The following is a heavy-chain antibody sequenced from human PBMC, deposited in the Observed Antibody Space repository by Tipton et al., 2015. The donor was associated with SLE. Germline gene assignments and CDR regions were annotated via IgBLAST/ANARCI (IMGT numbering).Heavy chain of an antibody. CDR1: GYIYTSYG. D-gene: IGHD5-12*01. Sequence: QSGAEVKKPGASVKVSCKASGYIYTSYGISWVRQAPGQGLEWMGGFDPEDDEMIYAQKFQGRVTMTEDTSTDTAYMELSSLTSEDTALYFCATARRLVIVAHYDYWGQGSLVTVSS. J-gene: IGHJ4*02. CDR2: FDPEDDEM. V-gene: IGHV1-24*01. CDR3: ATARRLVIVAHYDY.